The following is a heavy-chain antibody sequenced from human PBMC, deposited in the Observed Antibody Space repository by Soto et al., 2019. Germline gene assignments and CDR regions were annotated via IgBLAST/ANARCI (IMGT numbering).Heavy chain of an antibody. Sequence: QVPLVQSGAEVKRPGSSVKLSCKASGGTFTYYGISWVRQAPGQGLEWMGGIIPIIGPATYAQKFPGRPTITADQSTSTAYMELSSLGSEDTALYYCARDLGTTIAGPPRRETYGWLYPWGQGTLVTVSS. CDR3: ARDLGTTIAGPPRRETYGWLYP. D-gene: IGHD3-22*01. CDR1: GGTFTYYG. J-gene: IGHJ5*02. V-gene: IGHV1-69*01. CDR2: IIPIIGPA.